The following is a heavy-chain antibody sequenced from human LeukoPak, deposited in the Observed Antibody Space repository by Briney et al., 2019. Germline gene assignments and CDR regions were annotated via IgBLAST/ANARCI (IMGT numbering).Heavy chain of an antibody. Sequence: GGSLRLSCAASGFTFSSYSMNWVRQAPGKGLEWVSSISSSSSYIYYADSVKGRFTISRDNAKNSLYLQMNSLRAEDTAVYYCAREMGNWNFGIDYWGQGVLVTVSS. J-gene: IGHJ4*02. CDR1: GFTFSSYS. CDR2: ISSSSSYI. CDR3: AREMGNWNFGIDY. D-gene: IGHD1-7*01. V-gene: IGHV3-21*01.